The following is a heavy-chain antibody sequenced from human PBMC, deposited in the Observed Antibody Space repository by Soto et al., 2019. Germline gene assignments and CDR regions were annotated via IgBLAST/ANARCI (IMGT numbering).Heavy chain of an antibody. CDR2: INPNSGGT. CDR3: ARVPTAQRGYYYYGMDV. V-gene: IGHV1-2*02. CDR1: GYTFTGYY. D-gene: IGHD5-18*01. J-gene: IGHJ6*02. Sequence: ASVKGSCKASGYTFTGYYMHWVRQAPGQGLEGMGWINPNSGGTNYAQKFQGRVTMTRDTSISTAYMELSRLRSDDTAVYYCARVPTAQRGYYYYGMDVWGQGTTVTVSS.